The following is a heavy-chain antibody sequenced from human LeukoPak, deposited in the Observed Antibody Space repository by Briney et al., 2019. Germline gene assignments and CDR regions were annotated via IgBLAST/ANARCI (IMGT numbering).Heavy chain of an antibody. CDR2: ISGSSTTI. CDR1: GFTFSSYS. D-gene: IGHD6-25*01. J-gene: IGHJ5*02. Sequence: GGSLRPSCAASGFTFSSYSMNWVRQAPGKGLEWVSYISGSSTTIYYVDSVKGRFTISRDNAKNSLYLQMNSLRAEDTAVYYCAREPAAAGKNWFDPWGQGTLVTVSS. CDR3: AREPAAAGKNWFDP. V-gene: IGHV3-48*04.